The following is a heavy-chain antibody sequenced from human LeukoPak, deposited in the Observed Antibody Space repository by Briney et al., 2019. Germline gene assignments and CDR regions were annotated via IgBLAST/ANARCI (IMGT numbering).Heavy chain of an antibody. D-gene: IGHD3-10*01. CDR3: ARDLGGSGYNWFDP. Sequence: SETLSLTCTVSGVSISSYYWSWIRQPPGKGLEWIGYIYYSGSTNYNPSLKSRVTISVDTSKNQFSLKLSSVTAADTAVYYCARDLGGSGYNWFDPWGQGTLVTVSS. V-gene: IGHV4-59*01. CDR2: IYYSGST. CDR1: GVSISSYY. J-gene: IGHJ5*02.